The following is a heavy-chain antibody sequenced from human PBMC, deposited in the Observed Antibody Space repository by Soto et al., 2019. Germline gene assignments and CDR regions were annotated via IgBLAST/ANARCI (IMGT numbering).Heavy chain of an antibody. CDR3: ARHSHSGWYQFFDY. CDR1: GGSISSYY. Sequence: SETLSLTCTVSGGSISSYYWSWIRQPPGKGLEWIGYIYYSGSTNYNPSLKSRVTISVDTSKNQFSLKLSSVTAADTAVYYCARHSHSGWYQFFDYWGQGTLVTVSS. CDR2: IYYSGST. J-gene: IGHJ4*02. D-gene: IGHD6-19*01. V-gene: IGHV4-59*08.